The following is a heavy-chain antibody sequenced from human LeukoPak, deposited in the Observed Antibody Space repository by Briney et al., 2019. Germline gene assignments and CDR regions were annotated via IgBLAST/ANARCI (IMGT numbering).Heavy chain of an antibody. CDR2: ISYDGSNK. V-gene: IGHV3-30-3*01. CDR3: AKDLELLFDY. Sequence: GRSLRLSCAASGFTFSSYAMHWVRQAPGKGLEWVAVISYDGSNKYYADSVKGRFTISRDNSKNTLYLQMNSLRAEDTAVYYCAKDLELLFDYWGQGTLVTVSS. D-gene: IGHD1-26*01. J-gene: IGHJ4*02. CDR1: GFTFSSYA.